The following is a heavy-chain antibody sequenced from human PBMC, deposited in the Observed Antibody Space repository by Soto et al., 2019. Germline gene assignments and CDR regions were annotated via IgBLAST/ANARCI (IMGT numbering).Heavy chain of an antibody. CDR2: IHYSGST. J-gene: IGHJ4*02. D-gene: IGHD4-17*01. CDR3: ARSYGDYVSY. CDR1: GGSISSSSYY. Sequence: QLQLQESGPGLVKPSETLSLTCTVSGGSISSSSYYWGWIRQPPGKGLEWIGSIHYSGSTYYNPSLKSRVXVXADTAENQLSLKLSSVTAAATAVYYCARSYGDYVSYWGQGTLVTVSS. V-gene: IGHV4-39*01.